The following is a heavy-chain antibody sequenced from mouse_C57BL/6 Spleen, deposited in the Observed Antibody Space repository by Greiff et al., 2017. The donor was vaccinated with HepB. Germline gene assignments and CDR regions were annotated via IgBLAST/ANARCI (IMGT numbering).Heavy chain of an antibody. V-gene: IGHV14-4*01. J-gene: IGHJ2*01. CDR3: TTGGSYYSLDY. CDR1: GFNIKDDY. D-gene: IGHD2-12*01. Sequence: EVQLQQSGAELVRPGASVKLSCTASGFNIKDDYMHWVKQRPEQGLEWIGWIDPENGDTEYASKFQGKATITADTSSNTAYLQLSSLTSEDTAVYYCTTGGSYYSLDYWGQGTTLTVSS. CDR2: IDPENGDT.